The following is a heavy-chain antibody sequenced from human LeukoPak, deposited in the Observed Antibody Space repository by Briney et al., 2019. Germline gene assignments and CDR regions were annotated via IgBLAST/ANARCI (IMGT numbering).Heavy chain of an antibody. Sequence: GGSLRLSCAASGFTFDDYAMHWVRQAPGKGLEWVSLISGDGGSTYYADSVKGRFTISRDNSKNSLYLLMNSLRTEDTALYYCAKATVAGTFYYYYGMDVWGQGTTVTVSS. CDR2: ISGDGGST. J-gene: IGHJ6*02. CDR3: AKATVAGTFYYYYGMDV. CDR1: GFTFDDYA. V-gene: IGHV3-43*02. D-gene: IGHD6-19*01.